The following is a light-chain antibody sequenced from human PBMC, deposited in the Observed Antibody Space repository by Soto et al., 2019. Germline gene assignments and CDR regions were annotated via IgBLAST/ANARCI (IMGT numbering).Light chain of an antibody. CDR3: QSYDSSLSGYV. V-gene: IGLV1-40*01. CDR2: ANT. J-gene: IGLJ1*01. CDR1: SSNIGAGYD. Sequence: QFALTQPPSVSGAPGQRVTISCTGSSSNIGAGYDVHWYQQLPGTAPKLLIYANTNRPSGVPGRFSGSKSGTSASLAITGLQAEDEADYYCQSYDSSLSGYVFGTGTKVTV.